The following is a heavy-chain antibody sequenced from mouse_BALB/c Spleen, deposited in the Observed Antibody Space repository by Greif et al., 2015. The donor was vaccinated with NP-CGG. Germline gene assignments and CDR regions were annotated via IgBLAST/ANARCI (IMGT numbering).Heavy chain of an antibody. CDR1: GFNIKDTY. V-gene: IGHV14-3*02. D-gene: IGHD2-2*01. J-gene: IGHJ2*01. CDR2: VDPANGNT. CDR3: ARGLRVFDY. Sequence: VQLQQSGAELVKPGASVKLSCTASGFNIKDTYMHWVKQRPEQGLEWIGRVDPANGNTKYDPKFQGKAAITADTSSNTAYLQLGSLTSEDTAVYYCARGLRVFDYWGQGTTLTVSS.